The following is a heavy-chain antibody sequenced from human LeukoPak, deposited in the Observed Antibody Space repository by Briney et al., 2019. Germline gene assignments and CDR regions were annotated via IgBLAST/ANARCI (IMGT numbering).Heavy chain of an antibody. CDR1: GFTFSSYA. D-gene: IGHD4-17*01. J-gene: IGHJ3*02. CDR3: ARVKVTVTDFDAFDI. CDR2: ISSSSRYI. Sequence: GGSLRLSCAASGFTFSSYAMSWVRQAQGKGREWVSAISSSSRYIYYADSVKGRFTISRHNDKNSLYLQMNSLRAEDTAVYYCARVKVTVTDFDAFDIWGQGTMVTVSS. V-gene: IGHV3-21*01.